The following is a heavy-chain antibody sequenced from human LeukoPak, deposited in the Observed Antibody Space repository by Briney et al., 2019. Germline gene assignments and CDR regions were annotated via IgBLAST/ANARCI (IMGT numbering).Heavy chain of an antibody. J-gene: IGHJ4*02. V-gene: IGHV3-23*01. CDR2: ISGSGDAT. CDR1: GFTFSDYA. D-gene: IGHD4-17*01. Sequence: GRSLRLSCAASGFTFSDYAMGWVRQAPGKGLEWVSAISGSGDATYYADSVKGRFTISSDNSKNTLYLQMNSLRAADTAISYCAKEVYGDYEYYFDYWGQGTLVTVSS. CDR3: AKEVYGDYEYYFDY.